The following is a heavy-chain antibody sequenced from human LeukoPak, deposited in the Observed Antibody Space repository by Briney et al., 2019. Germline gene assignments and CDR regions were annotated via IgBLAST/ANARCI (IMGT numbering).Heavy chain of an antibody. CDR2: IYYSGST. CDR1: GGSISSYY. D-gene: IGHD3-22*01. Sequence: PSETLSLTCTVSGGSISSYYWSWIRQPPGKGLEWIGYIYYSGSTNYNPSLKSRATISVDTSKNQFSLKLSSVTAADTAVYYCARTRNYYYDFDYWGQGTLVTVSS. V-gene: IGHV4-59*01. J-gene: IGHJ4*02. CDR3: ARTRNYYYDFDY.